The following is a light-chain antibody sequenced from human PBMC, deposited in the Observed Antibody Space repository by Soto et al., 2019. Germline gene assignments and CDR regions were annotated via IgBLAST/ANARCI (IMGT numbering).Light chain of an antibody. V-gene: IGKV1-27*01. Sequence: DIQMTQSPSSLSASLGDRVTITCRASQGIGVYLAWFHQKPWNVPKLLIYAASTLQSGVPSRFSGSGSGTDFTLTISSLQPEDVATYYCQKYNSAPLTFCGGTQVEIK. CDR2: AAS. J-gene: IGKJ4*01. CDR1: QGIGVY. CDR3: QKYNSAPLT.